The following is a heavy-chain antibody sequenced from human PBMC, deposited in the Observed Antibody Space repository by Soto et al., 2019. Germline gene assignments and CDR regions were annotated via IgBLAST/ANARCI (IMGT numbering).Heavy chain of an antibody. CDR1: GFTFSSYG. J-gene: IGHJ4*02. CDR3: AKGWELLDYFDH. Sequence: QVQLVESGGGVVQPGRSLRLSCAASGFTFSSYGMHWVRQAPGKGLEWVAVISYDGSNKYYADSVKGRFTISRDNSKNTLYLQMNSLRAEDTAVYYCAKGWELLDYFDHWGQGTLVTVSS. V-gene: IGHV3-30*18. D-gene: IGHD1-26*01. CDR2: ISYDGSNK.